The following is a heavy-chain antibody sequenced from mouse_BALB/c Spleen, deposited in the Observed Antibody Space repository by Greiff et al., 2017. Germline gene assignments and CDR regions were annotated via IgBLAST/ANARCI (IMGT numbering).Heavy chain of an antibody. CDR2: ISDGGSYT. Sequence: EVQVVESGGGLVKPGGSLKLSCAASGFTFSDYYMYWVRQTPEKRLEWVATISDGGSYTYYPDSVKGRFTISRDNAKNNLYLQMSSLKSEDTAMYYCARGGGSWFAYWGQGTLVTVSA. CDR1: GFTFSDYY. CDR3: ARGGGSWFAY. D-gene: IGHD1-1*02. J-gene: IGHJ3*01. V-gene: IGHV5-4*02.